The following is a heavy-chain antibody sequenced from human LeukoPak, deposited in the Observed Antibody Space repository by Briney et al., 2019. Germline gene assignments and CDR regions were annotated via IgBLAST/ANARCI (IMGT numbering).Heavy chain of an antibody. CDR3: ARYYYDSSAYYYSPGFDY. CDR2: IDHSGST. J-gene: IGHJ4*02. Sequence: SETLSLACAAYGGSVSAYYWNWIRQPPGKGLEWIWEIDHSGSTNYNPSLKSRLTISVDTSKNPFSLKLSSVTAADTAVYYCARYYYDSSAYYYSPGFDYWRQGTLVTVSS. CDR1: GGSVSAYY. D-gene: IGHD3-22*01. V-gene: IGHV4-34*01.